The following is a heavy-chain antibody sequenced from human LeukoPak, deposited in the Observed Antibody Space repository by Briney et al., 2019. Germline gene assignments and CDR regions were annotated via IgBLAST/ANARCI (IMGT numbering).Heavy chain of an antibody. Sequence: PGGSLRLSCAASGFTFSSYGIHWVRQAPGKGLEWVAVISYDGSNKYYADSVKGRFTISRDNSKNTLYLQMNSLRAEDTAVYYCAKDLYYDSSGYSLGYWGQGTLVTVSS. D-gene: IGHD3-22*01. CDR3: AKDLYYDSSGYSLGY. CDR1: GFTFSSYG. V-gene: IGHV3-30*18. CDR2: ISYDGSNK. J-gene: IGHJ4*02.